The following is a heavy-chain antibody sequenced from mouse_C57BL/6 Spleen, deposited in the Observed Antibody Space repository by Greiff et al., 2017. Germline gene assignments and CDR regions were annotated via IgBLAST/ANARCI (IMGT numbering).Heavy chain of an antibody. J-gene: IGHJ2*01. CDR3: TSSYYYATYYFDY. CDR2: IDPENGDT. V-gene: IGHV14-4*01. CDR1: GFNIKDDY. D-gene: IGHD1-1*01. Sequence: EVKLQESGAELVRPGASVKLSCTASGFNIKDDYMHWVKQRPEQGLEWIGWIDPENGDTEYASKFQGKATITADTSSNTAYLQLSSQTSEDTAVYYCTSSYYYATYYFDYWGQGTTLTVSS.